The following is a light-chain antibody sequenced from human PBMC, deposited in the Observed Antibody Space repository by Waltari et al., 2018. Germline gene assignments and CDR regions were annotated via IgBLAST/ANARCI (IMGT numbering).Light chain of an antibody. Sequence: EIVMTQSPATLSVSPGERVTFSCRASQSVSDRLSWFQQKPGQAPRLLIYDATTRATDIPARFSGSGSGTEFTLTISGLQPEHSAVYYCQHYNSWPPEITFGPGTKVDV. V-gene: IGKV3-15*01. J-gene: IGKJ3*01. CDR2: DAT. CDR3: QHYNSWPPEIT. CDR1: QSVSDR.